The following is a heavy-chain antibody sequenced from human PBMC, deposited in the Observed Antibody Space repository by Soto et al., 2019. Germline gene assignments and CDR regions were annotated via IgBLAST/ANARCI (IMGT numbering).Heavy chain of an antibody. CDR3: ARDTRYSSTSCYDVPLGEFNYYMDV. D-gene: IGHD2-2*01. CDR2: IYSGGST. Sequence: GGSLRLSCAASGFTVSSNYMSWVRQAPGKGLEWVSVIYSGGSTYYPELVKGRLTISRDNSKNTLYLQMNSLRAEDTAVYYCARDTRYSSTSCYDVPLGEFNYYMDVWGKGTTVTVSS. J-gene: IGHJ6*03. CDR1: GFTVSSNY. V-gene: IGHV3-66*01.